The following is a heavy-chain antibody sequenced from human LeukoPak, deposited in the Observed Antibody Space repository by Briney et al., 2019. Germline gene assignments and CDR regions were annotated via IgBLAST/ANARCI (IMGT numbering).Heavy chain of an antibody. Sequence: PSQTLSLTCTVSGGSISSGGYYWSWIRQHPGKGLEWIGYIYYSGGTYYNPSLKSRVTISVDTSKNQFSLKLSSVTAADTAVYYCARRNLYTKYGEDFDFWDQGTLVIVTS. CDR1: GGSISSGGYY. J-gene: IGHJ4*02. D-gene: IGHD4-17*01. CDR3: ARRNLYTKYGEDFDF. CDR2: IYYSGGT. V-gene: IGHV4-31*03.